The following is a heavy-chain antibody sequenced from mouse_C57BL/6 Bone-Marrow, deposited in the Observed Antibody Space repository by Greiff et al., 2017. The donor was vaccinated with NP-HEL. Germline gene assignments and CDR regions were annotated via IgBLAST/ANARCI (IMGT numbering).Heavy chain of an antibody. Sequence: EVKLMESGPELVKPGASVKISCKASGYSFTGYYMNWVKQSPEKSLEWIGEINPSTGGTTYNQKFKAKATLTVDKSSSTAYMQLKSLTSEDSAVYYCARSWLPWVDYWGQGTSVTVSS. CDR3: ARSWLPWVDY. V-gene: IGHV1-42*01. CDR1: GYSFTGYY. CDR2: INPSTGGT. D-gene: IGHD2-2*01. J-gene: IGHJ4*01.